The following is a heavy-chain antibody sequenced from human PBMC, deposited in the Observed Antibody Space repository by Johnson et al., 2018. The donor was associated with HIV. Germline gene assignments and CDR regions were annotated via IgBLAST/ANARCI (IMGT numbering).Heavy chain of an antibody. CDR1: GFTFSDYY. CDR3: AKDHPVVAERTGAFDI. Sequence: QVQLVESGGDLIHPGGSLRLSCAASGFTFSDYYMSWIRQAPGKGLEWVSYISSSGSTRYYADSVKGRFTISRDNSKNTLHLQMNSLRAEDTAVYYCAKDHPVVAERTGAFDIWGQGTMVTVSS. CDR2: ISSSGSTR. V-gene: IGHV3-11*04. J-gene: IGHJ3*02. D-gene: IGHD2-15*01.